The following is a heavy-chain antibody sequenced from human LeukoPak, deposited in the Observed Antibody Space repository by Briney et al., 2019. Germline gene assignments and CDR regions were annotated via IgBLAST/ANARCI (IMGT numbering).Heavy chain of an antibody. J-gene: IGHJ4*02. Sequence: GGSLRLSCAASGFTFSSYGMHWVRQAPGKWLEWVSAISGSGGSTYYADSVKGRFTISRDNSKNTLYLQMNSLRAEDTAVYYCAKVRASTVTTYPNFDYWGQGTLVTVSS. CDR3: AKVRASTVTTYPNFDY. CDR2: ISGSGGST. D-gene: IGHD4-17*01. CDR1: GFTFSSYG. V-gene: IGHV3-23*01.